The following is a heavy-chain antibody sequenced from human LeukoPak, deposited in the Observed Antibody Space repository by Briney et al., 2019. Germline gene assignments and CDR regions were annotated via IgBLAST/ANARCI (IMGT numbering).Heavy chain of an antibody. Sequence: PGGSLRLSCAASGFTFSDYGMHWVRQAPGKGLEWVALISYDGSHKDYTDSVKGRFTISRDNSKNTLYLQMNSLRAEDTAVYYCARDKRDYDFSPVGHFDYWGQGTLVTVSS. D-gene: IGHD3-3*01. CDR2: ISYDGSHK. CDR3: ARDKRDYDFSPVGHFDY. CDR1: GFTFSDYG. J-gene: IGHJ4*02. V-gene: IGHV3-30*03.